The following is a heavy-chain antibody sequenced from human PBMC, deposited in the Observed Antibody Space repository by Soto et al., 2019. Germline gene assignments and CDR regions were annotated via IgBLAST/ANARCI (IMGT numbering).Heavy chain of an antibody. CDR1: GGSISSYY. J-gene: IGHJ3*02. CDR2: IYYSGST. CDR3: ARDPAYYYDSSGYGWTKGGNDGFDI. Sequence: SETLSLTCTVSGGSISSYYWSWIRQPPGKGLEWIGYIYYSGSTNYNPSLKSRVTISVDTSKNQFSLKLSSVTAADTAVYYCARDPAYYYDSSGYGWTKGGNDGFDIWGQGTMVTVSS. D-gene: IGHD3-22*01. V-gene: IGHV4-59*01.